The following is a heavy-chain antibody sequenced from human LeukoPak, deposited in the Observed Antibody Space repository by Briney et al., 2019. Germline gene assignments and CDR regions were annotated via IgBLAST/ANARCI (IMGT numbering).Heavy chain of an antibody. J-gene: IGHJ3*02. CDR3: ARGLQFEAFDI. CDR2: INHSGST. V-gene: IGHV4-34*01. CDR1: GGSFSGYY. Sequence: PSETLSLTCAVYGGSFSGYYWSWIRQPPGKGLEWIGEINHSGSTNYNPSLKSRVTISVDTSKNQFSLKLSSVTAADTAVYYCARGLQFEAFDIWGQGTMVTVSS. D-gene: IGHD5-24*01.